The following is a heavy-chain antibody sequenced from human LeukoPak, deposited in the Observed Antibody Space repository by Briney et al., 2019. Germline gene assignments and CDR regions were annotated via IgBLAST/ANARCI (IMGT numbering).Heavy chain of an antibody. CDR2: INSDGSTT. V-gene: IGHV3-74*01. CDR1: GFTFSSYS. CDR3: VRALIGHEDY. Sequence: PGGSLRPSCAASGFTFSSYSMNWVRQAPGKGLLWVSRINSDGSTTTYADSVKGRFTISRDNAKNTLYLQMNSLRVEDTAVYYCVRALIGHEDYWGQGTLVTVSS. J-gene: IGHJ4*02. D-gene: IGHD3-10*01.